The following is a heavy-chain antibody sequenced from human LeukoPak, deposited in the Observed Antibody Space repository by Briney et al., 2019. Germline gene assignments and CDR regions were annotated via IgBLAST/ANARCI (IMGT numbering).Heavy chain of an antibody. J-gene: IGHJ4*02. CDR1: GYTFTGYY. Sequence: ASVKVSCKASGYTFTGYYMHWVRQAPGQGLEWMGWINPNSGGTNYAQKLQGRVTMTTDTSTSTAYMELRSLRSDDTAVYFCAREVTGSGGYYLDYWGQGTLVTVSS. D-gene: IGHD6-19*01. CDR3: AREVTGSGGYYLDY. V-gene: IGHV1-2*02. CDR2: INPNSGGT.